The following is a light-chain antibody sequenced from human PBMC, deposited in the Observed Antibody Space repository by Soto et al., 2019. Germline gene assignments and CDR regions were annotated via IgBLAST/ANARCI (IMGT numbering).Light chain of an antibody. CDR1: QSLVHSDGNTY. J-gene: IGKJ5*01. Sequence: VEVRRTQISLPVTLGQPASITCRSSQSLVHSDGNTYLSWFHQRTGQSPRRLIYKVSNRDSGVPDRFSGSGSGTEFTLKICRLEAEDVPVYYSMQVPHWPPGTFGQGTRLEI. CDR2: KVS. V-gene: IGKV2-30*02. CDR3: MQVPHWPPGT.